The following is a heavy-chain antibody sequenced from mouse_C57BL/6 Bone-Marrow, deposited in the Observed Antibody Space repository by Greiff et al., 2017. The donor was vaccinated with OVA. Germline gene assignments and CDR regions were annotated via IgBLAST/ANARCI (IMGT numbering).Heavy chain of an antibody. CDR1: GFTFSSYG. D-gene: IGHD1-1*01. J-gene: IGHJ2*01. CDR2: ISSGGSYT. Sequence: EVKLVESGGDLVKPGGSLKLSCAASGFTFSSYGMSWVRQTPDKRLEWVATISSGGSYTYYPDSVKGRFTISRDNAKNTLYLQMSSLKSEDTAMYDCARQDYYGSSYGYWGQGTTLTVSS. V-gene: IGHV5-6*02. CDR3: ARQDYYGSSYGY.